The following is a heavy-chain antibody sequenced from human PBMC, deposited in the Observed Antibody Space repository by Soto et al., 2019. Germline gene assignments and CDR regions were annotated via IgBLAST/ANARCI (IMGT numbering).Heavy chain of an antibody. CDR3: ARVKKVFWSGSWFDP. Sequence: ASVKVSCKASGYTFTSYGISWVRQVAGQGLEWMGWISAYNGNTNYAQKLQGRVTMTTDTSTSTAYMELRSLRSDDTAVYYCARVKKVFWSGSWFDPWGQGTLVTVSS. D-gene: IGHD3-3*01. CDR1: GYTFTSYG. V-gene: IGHV1-18*04. CDR2: ISAYNGNT. J-gene: IGHJ5*02.